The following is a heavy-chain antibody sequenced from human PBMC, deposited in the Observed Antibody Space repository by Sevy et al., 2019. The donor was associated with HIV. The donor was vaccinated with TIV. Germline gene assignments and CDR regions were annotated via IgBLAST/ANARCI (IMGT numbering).Heavy chain of an antibody. Sequence: SETLSLTCTVSGGSISSGDYYWSWIRQPPGKGLEWIGYSYYSGSNYYNPSLKSRVTISVDTSKNQFSLKLSSVTAADTTVYYCARDRGYSLTLVWSDYWGQGTLVTVSS. CDR2: SYYSGSN. CDR3: ARDRGYSLTLVWSDY. D-gene: IGHD5-18*01. V-gene: IGHV4-30-4*01. CDR1: GGSISSGDYY. J-gene: IGHJ4*02.